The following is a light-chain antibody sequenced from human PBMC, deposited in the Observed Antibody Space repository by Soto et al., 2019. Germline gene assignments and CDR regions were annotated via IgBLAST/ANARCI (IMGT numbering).Light chain of an antibody. CDR2: DVN. J-gene: IGLJ2*01. Sequence: QSALTQPASVSGSPGQSITISCTGTSSDIGAYNFVSWYQQHPGKAPKLMLYDVNIRPSGVSNRFSGSKSGKTASLTISGLQAEDEADYYCTSWTTSTTMICGGGTKVTVL. V-gene: IGLV2-14*03. CDR1: SSDIGAYNF. CDR3: TSWTTSTTMI.